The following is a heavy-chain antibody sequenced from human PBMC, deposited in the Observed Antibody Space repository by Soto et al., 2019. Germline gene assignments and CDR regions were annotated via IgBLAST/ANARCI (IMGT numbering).Heavy chain of an antibody. CDR2: IYYSGTT. CDR3: ASKPGYYSYYMDV. CDR1: GGSISSSTSY. V-gene: IGHV4-39*01. J-gene: IGHJ6*03. Sequence: SETLSLTCTVSGGSISSSTSYWGWLRQPPGKGLEWIGSIYYSGTTYYSPSLKSRVTISVDTSKNQFSLKLSSVTAADTAVFYCASKPGYYSYYMDVWGKGTTVTVSS.